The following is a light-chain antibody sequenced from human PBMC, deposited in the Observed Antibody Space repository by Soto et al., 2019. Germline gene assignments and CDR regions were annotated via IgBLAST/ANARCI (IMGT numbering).Light chain of an antibody. V-gene: IGKV1-5*01. J-gene: IGKJ1*01. CDR2: DAS. CDR1: QSISSW. CDR3: QQYDSYPWT. Sequence: DIQMTQSPSTLSASVGDRLTITCRASQSISSWVAWYQQKPGKAPKLLIYDASSLESGVPPRFSGSGSGTEFTLTISSLQPDDFATYYCQQYDSYPWTFGQGTKVDIK.